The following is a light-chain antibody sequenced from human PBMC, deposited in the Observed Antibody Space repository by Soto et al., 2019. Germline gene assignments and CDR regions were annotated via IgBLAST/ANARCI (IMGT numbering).Light chain of an antibody. CDR1: QSVSSSY. V-gene: IGKV3-20*01. CDR2: GAS. Sequence: EVVLTQSPGTLSLSPGERATLSCRASQSVSSSYVVWYQQKPGQAPSLLIYGASSRATGIPYRFSGSASGSEFTLTISRLEPEDFAVYYCQHYGRSPPITFGQGTRLEIK. CDR3: QHYGRSPPIT. J-gene: IGKJ5*01.